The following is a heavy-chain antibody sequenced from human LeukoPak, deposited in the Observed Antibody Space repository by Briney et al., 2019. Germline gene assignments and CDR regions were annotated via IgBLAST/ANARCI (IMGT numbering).Heavy chain of an antibody. D-gene: IGHD3-3*01. V-gene: IGHV4-39*07. CDR1: GGSISSSSYY. CDR2: IYYSGST. Sequence: SETLSLTCTVSGGSISSSSYYWGWIRQPPGKGLEWIGNIYYSGSTYYNPSLKSRVTISVDTSKNQFSLKLSSVTAADTAVYFCARDLGDYWSGFRSYFFDYWGQGTLVTVSS. J-gene: IGHJ4*02. CDR3: ARDLGDYWSGFRSYFFDY.